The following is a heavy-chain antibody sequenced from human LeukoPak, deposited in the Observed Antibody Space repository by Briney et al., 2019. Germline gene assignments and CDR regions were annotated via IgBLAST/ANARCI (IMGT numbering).Heavy chain of an antibody. CDR2: ISGSGEYT. CDR1: GFTLSSFA. J-gene: IGHJ4*02. Sequence: PGGSLRLSCAASGFTLSSFAMSWVRQAPGSGLEWVSGISGSGEYTYYADSVKGRFTISRDNSKNTLYLQMNSLRAEDTAVYYCAKDSKGSGTYYDRYFDYWGQGTLVTVSS. CDR3: AKDSKGSGTYYDRYFDY. D-gene: IGHD3-10*01. V-gene: IGHV3-23*01.